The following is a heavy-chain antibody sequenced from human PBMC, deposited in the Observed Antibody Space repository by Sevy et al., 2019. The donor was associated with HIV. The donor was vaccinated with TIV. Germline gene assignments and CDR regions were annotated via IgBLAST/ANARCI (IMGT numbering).Heavy chain of an antibody. CDR2: IKSETYSGTT. Sequence: GGSLRLSCAASGFTFTNAWMNWVRQVPGKGLEWVGRIKSETYSGTTDYAAPVKGRFTISRDDSDNTLYLQMNSLRAEDTAVYYCARGGWHSGYWGQGTLVTVSS. CDR1: GFTFTNAW. V-gene: IGHV3-15*07. D-gene: IGHD2-15*01. CDR3: ARGGWHSGY. J-gene: IGHJ4*02.